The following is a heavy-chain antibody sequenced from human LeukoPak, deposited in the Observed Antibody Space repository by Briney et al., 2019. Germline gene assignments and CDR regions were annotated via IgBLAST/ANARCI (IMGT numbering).Heavy chain of an antibody. D-gene: IGHD2-15*01. J-gene: IGHJ6*02. CDR3: ARDVPPDPLNCSGGSCYSGDYYGMDV. V-gene: IGHV3-21*01. CDR1: GFTFSAFS. CDR2: ISSSSSYI. Sequence: PGGSLRLSCAASGFTFSAFSMNWVRQAPGKGLEWVSSISSSSSYIYYADSVKGRFTISRDNAKNSLYLQMSSLRAEDTAVYYCARDVPPDPLNCSGGSCYSGDYYGMDVWGQGTTVTVSS.